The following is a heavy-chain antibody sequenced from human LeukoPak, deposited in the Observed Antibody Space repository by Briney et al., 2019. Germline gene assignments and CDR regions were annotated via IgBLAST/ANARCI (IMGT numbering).Heavy chain of an antibody. D-gene: IGHD3-3*01. CDR3: ARVVNPFPDYDFWSGSPNWFDP. Sequence: PSETLSLTCTVSGYSISSGYYWGWLRQPPGKGLEGIESLYQSGSTYYHPSLKSRVTISVDPSKTQFSLKLSSVTAADTAVYYCARVVNPFPDYDFWSGSPNWFDPWGQGTLVTVSS. J-gene: IGHJ5*02. CDR1: GYSISSGYY. V-gene: IGHV4-38-2*02. CDR2: LYQSGST.